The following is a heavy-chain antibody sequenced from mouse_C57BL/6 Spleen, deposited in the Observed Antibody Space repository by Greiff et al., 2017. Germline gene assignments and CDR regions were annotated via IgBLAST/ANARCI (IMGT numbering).Heavy chain of an antibody. CDR2: IDPSDSYT. J-gene: IGHJ3*01. CDR3: ARGVYYGSSYGAWFAY. V-gene: IGHV1-69*01. CDR1: GYTFTSYW. D-gene: IGHD1-1*01. Sequence: VQLQQPGAELVMPGASVKLSCKASGYTFTSYWMHWVKQRPGQGLEWIGEIDPSDSYTNYNQKFKGKSTLTVDKSSSTAYMQLSSLTSEDSAVYYCARGVYYGSSYGAWFAYWSQGTLVTVSA.